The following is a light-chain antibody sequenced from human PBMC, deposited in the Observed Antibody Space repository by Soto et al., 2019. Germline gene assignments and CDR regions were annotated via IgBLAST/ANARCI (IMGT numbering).Light chain of an antibody. CDR1: SGHSSYA. Sequence: QPVLTQSPSASASLGASVKLTCTLSSGHSSYAIAWHQQQPEKGPRYLMKLNSDGSHSKGDGIPDRFSGSSSGAERYLTISSLQSGDEADYYCRTWGTGYVFGTGTKLTVL. CDR3: RTWGTGYV. CDR2: LNSDGSH. J-gene: IGLJ1*01. V-gene: IGLV4-69*01.